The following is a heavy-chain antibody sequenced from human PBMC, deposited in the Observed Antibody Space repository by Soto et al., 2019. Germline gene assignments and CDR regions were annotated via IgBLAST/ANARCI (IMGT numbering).Heavy chain of an antibody. V-gene: IGHV1-69*01. Sequence: QVQLVQSGAEVKKPGSSVKVSCKDSGGTFATNGISWVRQAPGEGLEWMGGIIPVFGTTNYAQKFQGRVTLTADESTSTAYMELSSLRSEDTALYYCASVGYYDSSGYPITPFDLCGQGTMVTVSS. J-gene: IGHJ3*01. CDR1: GGTFATNG. CDR2: IIPVFGTT. D-gene: IGHD3-22*01. CDR3: ASVGYYDSSGYPITPFDL.